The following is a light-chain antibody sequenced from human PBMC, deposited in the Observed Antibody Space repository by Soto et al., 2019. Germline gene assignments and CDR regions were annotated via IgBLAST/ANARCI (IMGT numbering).Light chain of an antibody. Sequence: QSVLTQPPSASGTPGQRGTISCSGSSSNIGSNYVYWYQQLPGTAPKLLIYRNNQRPSGVPDRFSGSKSGTSASLAISGLRSEDEADYYCAAWDDSLSGRGVFGTGTKVTVL. V-gene: IGLV1-47*01. CDR3: AAWDDSLSGRGV. CDR1: SSNIGSNY. CDR2: RNN. J-gene: IGLJ1*01.